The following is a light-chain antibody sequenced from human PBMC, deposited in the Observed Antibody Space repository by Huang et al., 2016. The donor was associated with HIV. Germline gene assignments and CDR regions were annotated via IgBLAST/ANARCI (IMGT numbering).Light chain of an antibody. CDR2: GAS. J-gene: IGKJ2*01. CDR1: QSISSG. V-gene: IGKV3-15*01. CDR3: HQYSDRNT. Sequence: EVEMTQSPATLSVSPGERVTLSCRASQSISSGLAWVQHKPGQAPRLGIYGASTRATGIPARFSGSGSGTEFTLTINSLQSEDFAVYYCHQYSDRNTFGQGTKLEIK.